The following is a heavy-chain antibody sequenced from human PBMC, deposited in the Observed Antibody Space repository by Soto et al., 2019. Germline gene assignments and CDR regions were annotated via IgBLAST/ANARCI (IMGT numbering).Heavy chain of an antibody. Sequence: SQTLSLTCVISGDSVSSNSVAWNWIRQSPSRGLEWLGRTYYKSKWYNDYAVSVKSRITINPDTSKNQFSLQLNSVTPEDTAVYYCARDTPAKGSHFDYWGQGTLVTVSS. CDR3: ARDTPAKGSHFDY. J-gene: IGHJ4*02. D-gene: IGHD1-26*01. CDR2: TYYKSKWYN. V-gene: IGHV6-1*01. CDR1: GDSVSSNSVA.